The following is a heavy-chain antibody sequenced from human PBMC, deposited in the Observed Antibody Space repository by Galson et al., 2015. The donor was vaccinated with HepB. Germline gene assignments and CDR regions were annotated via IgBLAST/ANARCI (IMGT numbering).Heavy chain of an antibody. V-gene: IGHV1-24*01. Sequence: SVKVSCKVSGYTLTQLSMHWVRQAPGKGLEWMGGFDPEEGERKYAQKFQGRVTMTGDTSTDTAFMELSSLRSEDTAVYYCATAAADCNNNICARRFDIWGQGTRVTVST. CDR2: FDPEEGER. J-gene: IGHJ3*02. D-gene: IGHD2/OR15-2a*01. CDR3: ATAAADCNNNICARRFDI. CDR1: GYTLTQLS.